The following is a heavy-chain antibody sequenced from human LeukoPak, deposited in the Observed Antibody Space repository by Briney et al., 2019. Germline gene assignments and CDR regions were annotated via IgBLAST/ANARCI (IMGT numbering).Heavy chain of an antibody. V-gene: IGHV3-64*01. CDR1: GFTVSSNY. CDR2: ISSNGSST. D-gene: IGHD4-17*01. Sequence: GGSLRLSCAASGFTVSSNYMSWVRQAPGKGLEYVSAISSNGSSTYYANSVKGRFTISRDNSKNTLYLQMGSLRAEDTAVYYCAKSEVTTFPWYFDLWGRGTLVTVSS. J-gene: IGHJ2*01. CDR3: AKSEVTTFPWYFDL.